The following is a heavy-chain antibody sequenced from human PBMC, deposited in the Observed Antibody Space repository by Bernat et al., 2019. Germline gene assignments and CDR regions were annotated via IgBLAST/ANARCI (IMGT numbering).Heavy chain of an antibody. CDR2: ISISSSTI. D-gene: IGHD2-15*01. CDR1: GFTFSSYS. CDR3: ARGGARTDY. J-gene: IGHJ4*02. V-gene: IGHV3-48*01. Sequence: EVQLVEFGGGLVQPGGSLGLSCAASGFTFSSYSMNWVRQAPGKGLEGVSYISISSSTIYYADSVKGRFTISRDNAKNSLYLQMNSLRAEDTAVYYCARGGARTDYWGQGTLVTVSS.